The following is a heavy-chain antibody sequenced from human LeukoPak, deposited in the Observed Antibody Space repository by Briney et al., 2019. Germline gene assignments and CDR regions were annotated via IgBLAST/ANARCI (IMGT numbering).Heavy chain of an antibody. J-gene: IGHJ4*02. CDR1: GFTFSSYS. Sequence: GGSLRLCCAASGFTFSSYSMNWGRQAPGKGLEWVSSISSSSSYIYYADSVKGRFTISRDNAKNSLYLQMNSLRAEDTAVYYCARDLNWETYWGQGTLVSVSS. CDR3: ARDLNWETY. D-gene: IGHD7-27*01. CDR2: ISSSSSYI. V-gene: IGHV3-21*01.